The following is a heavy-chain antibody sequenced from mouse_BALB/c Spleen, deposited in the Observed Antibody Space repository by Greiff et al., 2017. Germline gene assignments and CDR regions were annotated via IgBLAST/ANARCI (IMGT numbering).Heavy chain of an antibody. CDR1: GFTFSSYG. D-gene: IGHD1-1*01. V-gene: IGHV5-6-3*01. J-gene: IGHJ3*01. CDR2: INSNGGST. Sequence: EVQRVESGGGLVQPGGSLKLSCAASGFTFSSYGMSWVRQTPDKRLELVATINSNGGSTYYPDSVKGRFTISRDNAKNTLYLQMSSLKSEDTAMYYCARDSFSWFAYWGQGTLVTVSA. CDR3: ARDSFSWFAY.